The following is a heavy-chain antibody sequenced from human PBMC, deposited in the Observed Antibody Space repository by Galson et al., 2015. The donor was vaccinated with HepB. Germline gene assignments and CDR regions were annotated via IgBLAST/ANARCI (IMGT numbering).Heavy chain of an antibody. CDR2: IDPSDSYT. Sequence: QSGAEVKKPGESLRISCKGSGYSFTSYWISWVRQMPGKGLEWMGRIDPSDSYTNYSPSFQGHVTISADKSISTAYLQWSSLKASDTAMYYCARPVFGYSSSWSHYYYYGMDVWGQGTTVTVSS. CDR1: GYSFTSYW. D-gene: IGHD6-13*01. CDR3: ARPVFGYSSSWSHYYYYGMDV. J-gene: IGHJ6*02. V-gene: IGHV5-10-1*01.